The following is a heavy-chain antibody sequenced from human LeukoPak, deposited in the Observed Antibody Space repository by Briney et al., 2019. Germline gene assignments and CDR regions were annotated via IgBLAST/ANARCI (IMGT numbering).Heavy chain of an antibody. J-gene: IGHJ4*02. V-gene: IGHV3-23*01. CDR2: ISGSGGST. CDR3: AKGSPYSSSWSQGV. CDR1: GLTFITYA. D-gene: IGHD6-13*01. Sequence: GGGLRLSYAASGLTFITYAMSWVRQAPWKALDWRLAISGSGGSTYYADSVKGRYTISRDNSKNTLYLQMNSLRAEDTAVYYCAKGSPYSSSWSQGVWGQGTLVTVSS.